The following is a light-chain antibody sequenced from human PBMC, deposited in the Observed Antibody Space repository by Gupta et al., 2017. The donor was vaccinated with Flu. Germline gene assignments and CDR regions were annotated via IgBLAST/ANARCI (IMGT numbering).Light chain of an antibody. J-gene: IGLJ2*01. CDR3: AAWDDSRDGPV. Sequence: QSVLPQPPSLSEAPRQRVTISFSGSRSNSGNNAVNWYQQVSGKAPKLLVYYDDRRPSGVSDRFSGAKSGTSASLAISGLQAEDEADYYCAAWDDSRDGPVFGGGTILTVL. CDR1: RSNSGNNA. CDR2: YDD. V-gene: IGLV1-36*01.